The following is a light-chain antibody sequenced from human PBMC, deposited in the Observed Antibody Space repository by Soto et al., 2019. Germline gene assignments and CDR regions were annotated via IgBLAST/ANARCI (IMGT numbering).Light chain of an antibody. CDR2: KNN. CDR3: ASWDDSLSGDVV. J-gene: IGLJ2*01. V-gene: IGLV1-47*01. CDR1: TSNIETNF. Sequence: QAVVTQPPSTSGTPGQRVTISCSGSTSNIETNFVYWYQQLPGTAPKLLIYKNNQRPSGVPDRFSGSKSGTSASLAISGLRSEDEADYYCASWDDSLSGDVVFGGGTKLTVL.